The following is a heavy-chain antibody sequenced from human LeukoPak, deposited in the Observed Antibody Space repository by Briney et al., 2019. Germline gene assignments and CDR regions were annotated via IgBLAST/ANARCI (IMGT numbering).Heavy chain of an antibody. CDR3: ARRGRNWNNVEGF. CDR1: GYTFTCYY. CDR2: MNPNSGDT. D-gene: IGHD1/OR15-1a*01. J-gene: IGHJ4*02. Sequence: ASVTVSCKASGYTFTCYYMHWVRQAPGQGLEWMGWMNPNSGDTHYAQKFQGRVTLSRDTSIPTAYMELSSLISDDTAVYYCARRGRNWNNVEGFWGQGTLVTVSS. V-gene: IGHV1-2*02.